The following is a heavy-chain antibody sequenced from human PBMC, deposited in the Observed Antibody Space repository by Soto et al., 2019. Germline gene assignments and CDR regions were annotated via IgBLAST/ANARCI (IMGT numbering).Heavy chain of an antibody. CDR3: SRREYGDYADWFDP. V-gene: IGHV4-39*01. Sequence: SETLSLTCTVSGGSISSGNDYWDWIRQPPGEGLEWIGNIYYNGRAYYNPSLKSRVTISVDTSKNQFSLKLSSVTAADTAVYYCSRREYGDYADWFDPWGQGTLVTVSS. J-gene: IGHJ5*02. D-gene: IGHD4-17*01. CDR2: IYYNGRA. CDR1: GGSISSGNDY.